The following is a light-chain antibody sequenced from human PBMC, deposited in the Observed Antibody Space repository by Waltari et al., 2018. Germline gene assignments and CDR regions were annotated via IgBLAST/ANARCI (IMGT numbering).Light chain of an antibody. CDR1: SSDGGSYNL. CDR2: EGS. J-gene: IGLJ2*01. Sequence: QSALTQPASVSGSPGQSITISCTGTSSDGGSYNLVSRYQQHPGKAPNLMIYEGSKPPSGVSNRFSGSKSGNTASLTSSGLQAEDEADYYCCSYAGSSTFVVFGGGTKLTVL. CDR3: CSYAGSSTFVV. V-gene: IGLV2-23*03.